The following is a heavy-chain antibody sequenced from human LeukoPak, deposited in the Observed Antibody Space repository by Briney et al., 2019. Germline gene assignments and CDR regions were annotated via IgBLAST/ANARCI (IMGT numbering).Heavy chain of an antibody. D-gene: IGHD1-1*01. CDR1: GYTFTNYG. J-gene: IGHJ6*03. CDR3: ARGSNWNDGSNYYYYMDV. Sequence: GASVKVSCKASGYTFTNYGISWVRQAPGQGLEWMGWISAYNGNTNYAQKLQGRVTMTTDTSTSTAYMELRSLRSDDTAVYYCARGSNWNDGSNYYYYMDVWGKGTTVTISS. V-gene: IGHV1-18*01. CDR2: ISAYNGNT.